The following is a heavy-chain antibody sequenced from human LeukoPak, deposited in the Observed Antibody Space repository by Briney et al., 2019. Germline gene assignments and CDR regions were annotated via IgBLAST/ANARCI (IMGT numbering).Heavy chain of an antibody. Sequence: SETLSLTCAVYGGSFSGYYWSWIRQPPGKGLEWIGEINHSGSTNYNPSLKSRVTISVDTSKNQFSLKLSSVTAADTAVYYCARAVVVVAARGFEYWFDSWGQGTLVTVSS. J-gene: IGHJ5*01. V-gene: IGHV4-34*01. D-gene: IGHD2-15*01. CDR2: INHSGST. CDR1: GGSFSGYY. CDR3: ARAVVVVAARGFEYWFDS.